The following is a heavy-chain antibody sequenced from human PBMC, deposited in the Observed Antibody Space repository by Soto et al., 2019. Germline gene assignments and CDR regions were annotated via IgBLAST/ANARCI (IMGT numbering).Heavy chain of an antibody. CDR3: ARDRDTYCSDGVCSGPYFDY. CDR1: GFTFSSYS. D-gene: IGHD2-15*01. J-gene: IGHJ4*02. V-gene: IGHV3-48*02. CDR2: ISTDSNTI. Sequence: HPGGSLRLSCAASGFTFSSYSINWVRQAPGKGLEWISYISTDSNTIYYADSVKGRFTISRDNAKNSLFLQMNSLRDEDTAVYFCARDRDTYCSDGVCSGPYFDYWGRGTLVTVSS.